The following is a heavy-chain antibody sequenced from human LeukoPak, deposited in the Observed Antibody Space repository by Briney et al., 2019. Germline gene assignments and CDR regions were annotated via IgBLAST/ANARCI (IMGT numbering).Heavy chain of an antibody. CDR2: INSDGSNR. V-gene: IGHV3-74*01. J-gene: IGHJ3*02. Sequence: GGSLRLSCAASGFTFSSHWMHWVRQAPGKGLVWVSRINSDGSNRNYADSVKGRFIISRDNAKNTVYLQMNSLRVEDTAVYYCARSLGGAGYYDIWGQGTMVTVSS. CDR1: GFTFSSHW. CDR3: ARSLGGAGYYDI. D-gene: IGHD3-22*01.